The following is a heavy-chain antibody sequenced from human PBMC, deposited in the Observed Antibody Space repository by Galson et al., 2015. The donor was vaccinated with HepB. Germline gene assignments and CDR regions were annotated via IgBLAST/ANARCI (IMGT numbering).Heavy chain of an antibody. D-gene: IGHD6-13*01. CDR3: ARDGYDHSSSWYPTYYYCYYMDV. CDR2: IWYDGSNK. J-gene: IGHJ6*03. Sequence: SLRLSCAASGFTFSSYGMHWVRQAPGKGLEWVAVIWYDGSNKYYADSVKGRFTISRDNSKNTLYLQMNSLRAEDTAVYYCARDGYDHSSSWYPTYYYCYYMDVWGKGTTVTVSS. CDR1: GFTFSSYG. V-gene: IGHV3-33*01.